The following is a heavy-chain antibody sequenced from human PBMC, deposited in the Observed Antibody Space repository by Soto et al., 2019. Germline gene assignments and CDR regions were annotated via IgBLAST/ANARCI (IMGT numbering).Heavy chain of an antibody. J-gene: IGHJ6*02. V-gene: IGHV1-3*01. CDR1: GHSFTSSA. CDR3: ASSSWAGTYFYYSMDV. CDR2: INSGNGDT. Sequence: QVQLVQSGAEVKQSGASVKVSCKASGHSFTSSAMHWVRQAPGQRLEWMGWINSGNGDTRYSPEFQGRVTITRDTSANTVYMDLNTLTSEDTAVYFCASSSWAGTYFYYSMDVWGQGTTVTVFS. D-gene: IGHD1-7*01.